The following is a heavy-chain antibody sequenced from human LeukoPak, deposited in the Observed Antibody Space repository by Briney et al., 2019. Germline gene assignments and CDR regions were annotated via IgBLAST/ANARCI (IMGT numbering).Heavy chain of an antibody. CDR3: ARDMDSSGYYFDY. CDR1: GFTVSSNY. V-gene: IGHV3-66*01. D-gene: IGHD3-22*01. Sequence: GGSLRLSCAASGFTVSSNYMSWVRQAPGKGLEWVSVIYSGGSTYYADSVKGRFTISRDNSKNALYLQMNSLRAEDTAVYYCARDMDSSGYYFDYWGQGTLVTVSS. CDR2: IYSGGST. J-gene: IGHJ4*02.